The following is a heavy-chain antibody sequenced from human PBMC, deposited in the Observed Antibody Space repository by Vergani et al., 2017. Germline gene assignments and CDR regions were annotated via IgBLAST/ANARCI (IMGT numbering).Heavy chain of an antibody. CDR3: AREGYCTNGVCFTLFDV. CDR1: GGAFIDYW. D-gene: IGHD2-8*01. CDR2: IRHDGIT. V-gene: IGHV4-34*01. J-gene: IGHJ4*02. Sequence: QAQLQQWGAGLLKPGETLSLTCAISGGAFIDYWWTGIRQPPGKGLEWSGEIRHDGITHYSPSLKSRVTISIDTSTHQFSLNRRSVTAADTAVYYLAREGYCTNGVCFTLFDVWGQGALVTVSS.